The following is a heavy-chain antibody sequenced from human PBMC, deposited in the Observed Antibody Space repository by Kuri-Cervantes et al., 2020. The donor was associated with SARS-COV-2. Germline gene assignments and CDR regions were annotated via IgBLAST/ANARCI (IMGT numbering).Heavy chain of an antibody. CDR3: ARVQPLTIFGVVIIDVFDI. V-gene: IGHV4-59*08. D-gene: IGHD3-3*01. CDR1: GGSISSYY. CDR2: IYYSGST. J-gene: IGHJ3*02. Sequence: ESLKISCTVSGGSISSYYWSWIRQPPGKGLEWIGYIYYSGSTNYNPSLKSRVTISVDTSKNQFSLKLSSVTAADTAVYYCARVQPLTIFGVVIIDVFDIWGQGTMVTVSS.